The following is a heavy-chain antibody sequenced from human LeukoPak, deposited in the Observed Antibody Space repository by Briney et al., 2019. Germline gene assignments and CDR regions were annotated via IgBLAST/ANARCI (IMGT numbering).Heavy chain of an antibody. CDR2: INPNSGGT. V-gene: IGHV1-2*02. CDR3: ARDSTGIAARHFDY. J-gene: IGHJ4*02. CDR1: GYTFTGYY. D-gene: IGHD6-6*01. Sequence: GASVKVSCKASGYTFTGYYMHWVRQALGQGLEWMGWINPNSGGTNYAQKFQGRVTMTRDMSISTAYMELSRLRSDDTAVYYCARDSTGIAARHFDYWGQGTLVTVSS.